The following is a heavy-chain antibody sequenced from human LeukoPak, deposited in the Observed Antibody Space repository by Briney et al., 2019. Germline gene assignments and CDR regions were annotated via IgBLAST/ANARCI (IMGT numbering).Heavy chain of an antibody. CDR3: ARRTYYYDSSGYFRAIYYYYYYMDV. CDR2: IHSSGST. Sequence: SETLSLTCTVSGGSIISYYWSWIRQPPGKGLEWIAFIHSSGSTSCNPSLKSRVTISVDTSKNQFSLKLSSVTAADTAVYYCARRTYYYDSSGYFRAIYYYYYYMDVWGKGTTVTISS. CDR1: GGSIISYY. V-gene: IGHV4-59*12. D-gene: IGHD3-22*01. J-gene: IGHJ6*03.